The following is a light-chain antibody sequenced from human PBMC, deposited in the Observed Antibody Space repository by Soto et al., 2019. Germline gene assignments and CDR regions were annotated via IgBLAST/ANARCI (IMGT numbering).Light chain of an antibody. CDR3: GTWDSSLRVVL. CDR2: DNY. V-gene: IGLV1-51*01. J-gene: IGLJ2*01. Sequence: QSGLTQPPSVSAATGQKVTISCSGSNSNVGSNYVAWYQHFPGTAPKLLIYDNYKRPSGIADRFSGSKSGTSATLAITGLQTGDEADYYCGTWDSSLRVVLFGGGTKLTVL. CDR1: NSNVGSNY.